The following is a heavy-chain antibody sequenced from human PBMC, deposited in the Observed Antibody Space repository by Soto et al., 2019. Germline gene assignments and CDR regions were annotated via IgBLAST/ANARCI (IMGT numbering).Heavy chain of an antibody. J-gene: IGHJ4*02. V-gene: IGHV4-30-4*01. CDR2: IYYSGST. Sequence: SENLSLTCTVSGGSISSGDYYWSWIRQPPEKGLEWIGYIYYSGSTYYNPSLKSRVTISVDTSKNQFSLKLSSVTAADTAVYYCASNSYGYTFYDYRGQGTLVSVSS. CDR3: ASNSYGYTFYDY. CDR1: GGSISSGDYY. D-gene: IGHD5-18*01.